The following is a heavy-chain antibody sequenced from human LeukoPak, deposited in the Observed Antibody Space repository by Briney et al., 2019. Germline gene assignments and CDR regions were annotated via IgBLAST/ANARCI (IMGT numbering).Heavy chain of an antibody. CDR2: INHSGST. D-gene: IGHD3-3*01. CDR3: ARDGVRDFWSGYYKPYYFDY. CDR1: GGSFSGYY. J-gene: IGHJ4*02. Sequence: SETLSLTCAVYGGSFSGYYWSWIRQPPGKGLEWIGEINHSGSTNYNPSLKSRVTISVDTSKNQFSLKLSSVTAADTAVYYCARDGVRDFWSGYYKPYYFDYWGQGTLVTVSS. V-gene: IGHV4-34*01.